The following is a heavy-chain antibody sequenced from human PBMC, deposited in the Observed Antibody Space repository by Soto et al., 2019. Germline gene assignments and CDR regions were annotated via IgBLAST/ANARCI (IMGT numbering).Heavy chain of an antibody. Sequence: QVQLQGSGPGLVRPSGTLSLTCSVSGASVTDYSWTWIRQPAGRGLEWIGLIYRSGITTYNPSLQSRVTMSLDTSKSQFSLRLTSVTAAETAVYYCARVFYTDSGGYPRPIFDSWSQGTLVTVSS. CDR3: ARVFYTDSGGYPRPIFDS. CDR2: IYRSGIT. J-gene: IGHJ4*02. D-gene: IGHD3-22*01. V-gene: IGHV4-4*07. CDR1: GASVTDYS.